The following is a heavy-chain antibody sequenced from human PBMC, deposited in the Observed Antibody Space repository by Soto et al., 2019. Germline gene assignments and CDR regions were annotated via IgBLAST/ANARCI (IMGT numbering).Heavy chain of an antibody. CDR1: GGSISARHTY. CDR2: FYDSGST. V-gene: IGHV4-39*01. J-gene: IGHJ4*02. Sequence: SETLSLTCTVSGGSISARHTYCGWIRQPPGKGLEWIGSFYDSGSTYYNPSLRSRVYISVDSSKNQFSLTLASLTAADTAVYYCARAPDSWGQGTLVTVSS. CDR3: ARAPDS.